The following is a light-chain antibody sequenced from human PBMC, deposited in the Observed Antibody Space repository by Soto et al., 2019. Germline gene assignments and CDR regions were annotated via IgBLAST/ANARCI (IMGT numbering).Light chain of an antibody. J-gene: IGKJ4*01. CDR3: QQFYDYPLT. V-gene: IGKV3-11*01. Sequence: DIVLTQSPATLSLSPGERATLSCRASQSVSSYLAWYQQKPGQAPRLLIYDASTLESGVPSRFSGSGSGADFTLTISSLQPEDFATYYCQQFYDYPLTFGGGTKVEIK. CDR2: DAS. CDR1: QSVSSY.